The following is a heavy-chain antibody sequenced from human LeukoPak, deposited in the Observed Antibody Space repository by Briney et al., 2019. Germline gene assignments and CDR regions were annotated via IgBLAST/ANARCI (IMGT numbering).Heavy chain of an antibody. Sequence: GGSLRLSCATSGFTFSSNYMNWGRQAPGKGLEWVSSISASGRSIYYADLVKGRFTTSRDNAKNSLYLQMNSLRAEDTAVYYCATMSGFDYWGQGTLVTVSS. D-gene: IGHD3-10*02. CDR2: ISASGRSI. CDR3: ATMSGFDY. V-gene: IGHV3-21*01. J-gene: IGHJ4*01. CDR1: GFTFSSNY.